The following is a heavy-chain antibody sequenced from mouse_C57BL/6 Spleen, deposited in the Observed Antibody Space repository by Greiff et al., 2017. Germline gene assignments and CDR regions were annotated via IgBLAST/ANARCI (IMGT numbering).Heavy chain of an antibody. J-gene: IGHJ3*01. CDR2: IYPGSGST. Sequence: QVQLQQPGDERGKEGEEGKGGGEAAGEGVTSYWITWVKQRPGQGLEWIGDIYPGSGSTNYNEKFKSKATLTVDTSSSTAYMQLSSLTSEDSAVYYCARDYYSNSTWFAYWGQGTLVTVSA. CDR3: ARDYYSNSTWFAY. CDR1: GEGVTSYW. V-gene: IGHV1-55*01. D-gene: IGHD2-5*01.